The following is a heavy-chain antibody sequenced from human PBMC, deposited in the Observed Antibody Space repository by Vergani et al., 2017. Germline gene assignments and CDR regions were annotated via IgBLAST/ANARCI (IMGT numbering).Heavy chain of an antibody. CDR1: GFNVGHYW. CDR2: IKEDGTEK. CDR3: ARPVGPSAIADGYHV. Sequence: EVQLVESGGDFVQPGGSLTLSCAASGFNVGHYWMSWVRQAPGKGLEWVADIKEDGTEKYYLDSVKGRFTISRDIAENSIYLEMNSLRVEDTAVYYCARPVGPSAIADGYHVWGQGTMVTVS. J-gene: IGHJ3*01. V-gene: IGHV3-7*01. D-gene: IGHD3-10*01.